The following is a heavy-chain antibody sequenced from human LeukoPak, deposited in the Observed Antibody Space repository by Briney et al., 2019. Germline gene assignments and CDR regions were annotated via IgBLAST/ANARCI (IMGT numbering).Heavy chain of an antibody. CDR1: GFSVSTSY. J-gene: IGHJ4*02. D-gene: IGHD3/OR15-3a*01. CDR3: ARGTLDN. Sequence: PGGFLRLSCAASGFSVSTSYINWVRQAPGKGLEWVSVIYSDGSTKYADSVKARFTISRDNSKNTVYLQMKSLRVEDTAVYYCARGTLDNWGQGTLVTVSS. V-gene: IGHV3-53*01. CDR2: IYSDGST.